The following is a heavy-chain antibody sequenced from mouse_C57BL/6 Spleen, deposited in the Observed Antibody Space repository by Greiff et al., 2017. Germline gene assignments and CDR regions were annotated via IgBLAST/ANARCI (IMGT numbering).Heavy chain of an antibody. CDR1: GYTFTSYW. D-gene: IGHD3-1*01. V-gene: IGHV1-61*01. CDR3: ARSHRGRGPDY. Sequence: VQLQQPGAELVRPGSSVKLSCKASGYTFTSYWMDWVKQRPGQGLEWIGNIYPSDSETHYNQKFKDKATLTVDKSSSTAYMQLSSLTSEDSAVYYCARSHRGRGPDYWGQGTTLTVSS. J-gene: IGHJ2*01. CDR2: IYPSDSET.